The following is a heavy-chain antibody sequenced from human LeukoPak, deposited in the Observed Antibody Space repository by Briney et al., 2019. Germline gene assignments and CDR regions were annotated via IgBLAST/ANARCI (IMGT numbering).Heavy chain of an antibody. V-gene: IGHV1-2*02. CDR2: INPNSGGT. D-gene: IGHD3-22*01. CDR1: GYTFTGYY. Sequence: GASVKVSCKASGYTFTGYYMHWVRQAPGQGLEWMGWINPNSGGTNYAQKFQGRVTMTRDTSISTAYMELSRLRSDDTAVYYCARASGREIVVVIGMYFDYWGQGTLVTVSS. CDR3: ARASGREIVVVIGMYFDY. J-gene: IGHJ4*02.